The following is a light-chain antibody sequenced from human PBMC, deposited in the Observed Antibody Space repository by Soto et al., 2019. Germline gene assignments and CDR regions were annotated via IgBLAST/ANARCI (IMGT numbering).Light chain of an antibody. CDR2: GAS. Sequence: EVLMTQSPATLSVSPGERATLSCRASQSIRDNLAWYQQKPGQAPRLLFYGASIRTTGIPARFSGSGSGTGFTLTITSLRLEDFAFYYCQYYKNGPPVYTFGQGTRLEIK. V-gene: IGKV3-15*01. J-gene: IGKJ2*01. CDR1: QSIRDN. CDR3: QYYKNGPPVYT.